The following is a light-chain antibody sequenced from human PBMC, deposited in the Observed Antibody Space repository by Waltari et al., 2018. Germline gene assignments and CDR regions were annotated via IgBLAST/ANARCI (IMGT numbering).Light chain of an antibody. CDR2: WGN. Sequence: NFMLTQPHSVSESPGKTVTISCTGSSGSIASNYVQWYQQRPGSAPTTVSYWGNQRPAGVPDRFSGSIDSSSNSASLTISGLKTEDEADYYCQSYDSSNVVFGGGTKLTVL. V-gene: IGLV6-57*02. CDR1: SGSIASNY. J-gene: IGLJ2*01. CDR3: QSYDSSNVV.